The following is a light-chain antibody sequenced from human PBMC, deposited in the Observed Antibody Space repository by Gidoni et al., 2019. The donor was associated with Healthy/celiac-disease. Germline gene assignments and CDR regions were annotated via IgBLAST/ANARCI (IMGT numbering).Light chain of an antibody. Sequence: QSALTHPPSASGSPGQSVTISCTGTSSDVGGYNYVSWYQQHPGKAPNIMIYEVSKRPSGVPDRFSGSKAGNTASLTVSGLQAEDEADYYCSSYAGSNPVVFGGGTKLTVL. CDR3: SSYAGSNPVV. J-gene: IGLJ2*01. CDR2: EVS. CDR1: SSDVGGYNY. V-gene: IGLV2-8*01.